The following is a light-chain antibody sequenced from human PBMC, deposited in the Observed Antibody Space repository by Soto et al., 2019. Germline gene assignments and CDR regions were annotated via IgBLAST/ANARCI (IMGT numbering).Light chain of an antibody. CDR1: QSISIW. CDR3: QHYNDYSWT. V-gene: IGKV1-5*03. CDR2: KTS. J-gene: IGKJ1*01. Sequence: DIHMTQSPSTLSASVGDRVTITCRASQSISIWLDWYQQKPGKAPNLLIYKTSSLDSGVPSRFSGSGSGTEFTLTISSLQPDDVATYYCQHYNDYSWTFGQGTKVEIK.